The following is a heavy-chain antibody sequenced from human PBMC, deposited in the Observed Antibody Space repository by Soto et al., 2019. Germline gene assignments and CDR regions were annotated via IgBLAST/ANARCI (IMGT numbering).Heavy chain of an antibody. V-gene: IGHV3-15*01. CDR3: TTGSYYYGSGSSLDY. CDR2: IKSKTDGGTT. Sequence: EVQLVESGGGLVKPGGSLRLSCAASGFTFSNAWMSWVRQAPGKGLEWVGRIKSKTDGGTTDYAAPVKGRFTISRDDSKNTLYLQMNSLKTEDTAVYYCTTGSYYYGSGSSLDYWGQGTLVTVSS. D-gene: IGHD3-10*01. J-gene: IGHJ4*02. CDR1: GFTFSNAW.